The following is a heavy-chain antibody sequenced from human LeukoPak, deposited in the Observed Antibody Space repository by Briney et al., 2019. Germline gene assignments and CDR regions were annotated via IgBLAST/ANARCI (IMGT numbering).Heavy chain of an antibody. J-gene: IGHJ4*02. CDR2: IGGDADGT. Sequence: GSLRLSCAASGFTVTNFAIAWVRQAPGKGLEWVAAIGGDADGTTYPDRVRGRFFLSRDSSKNTLYLQMNVLTVEDTAVYHCVHPTGEGWFYFPCWGQGTPVTVSS. CDR1: GFTVTNFA. CDR3: VHPTGEGWFYFPC. D-gene: IGHD7-27*01. V-gene: IGHV3-23*01.